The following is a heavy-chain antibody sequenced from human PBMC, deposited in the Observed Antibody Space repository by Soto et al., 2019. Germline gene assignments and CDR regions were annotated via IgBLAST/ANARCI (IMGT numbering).Heavy chain of an antibody. CDR3: ASTYDSSGYYSNDAFDI. V-gene: IGHV1-69*12. CDR2: IIPIFGTA. J-gene: IGHJ3*02. CDR1: GGTFSSYA. D-gene: IGHD3-22*01. Sequence: QVQLVQSGAEVKKPGSSVKVSCKASGGTFSSYAISWVRQAPGQGLEWMGGIIPIFGTANYAQKFQGRVTSTADESTSTAYMELSSLRSEDTAVYYCASTYDSSGYYSNDAFDIWGQGTMVTVSS.